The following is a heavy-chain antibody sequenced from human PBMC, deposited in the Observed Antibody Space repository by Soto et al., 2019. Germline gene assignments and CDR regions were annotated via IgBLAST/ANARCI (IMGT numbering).Heavy chain of an antibody. CDR2: VIPIFGTA. J-gene: IGHJ6*04. D-gene: IGHD3-10*02. Sequence: SVKVSCKASGGTFSSYAISWVRQAPGQGLEWMGGVIPIFGTANYAQKFQGRVTITADESTSTAYMELSSLRSEDTAVYYCASPFPAPMLASNGMNAGGKGTTVPVSS. V-gene: IGHV1-69*13. CDR3: ASPFPAPMLASNGMNA. CDR1: GGTFSSYA.